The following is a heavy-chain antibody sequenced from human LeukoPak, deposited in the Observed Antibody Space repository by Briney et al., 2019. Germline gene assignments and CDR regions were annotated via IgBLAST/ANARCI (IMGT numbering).Heavy chain of an antibody. V-gene: IGHV4-34*01. D-gene: IGHD2-2*01. Sequence: SETLSLTCAVYGGSFSCYYWSWIRQPPGKGLEWIGEINHSGSTNYNPSLKSRVTISVDTSKNQFSLKLSSVTAADTAVYYCARGQGGYCSSTSCNWFDPWGQGTAVTVSS. J-gene: IGHJ5*02. CDR1: GGSFSCYY. CDR2: INHSGST. CDR3: ARGQGGYCSSTSCNWFDP.